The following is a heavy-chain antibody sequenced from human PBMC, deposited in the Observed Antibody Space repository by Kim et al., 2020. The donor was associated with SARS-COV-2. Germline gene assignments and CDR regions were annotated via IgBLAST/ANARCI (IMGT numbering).Heavy chain of an antibody. V-gene: IGHV3-64*01. CDR2: SSNGGST. J-gene: IGHJ4*02. Sequence: SSNGGSTYYANSVKGRFTISRDNSQNTLYLQMGRLRAEDMAVYYCARSWDYWGQGTLVTVSS. CDR3: ARSWDY.